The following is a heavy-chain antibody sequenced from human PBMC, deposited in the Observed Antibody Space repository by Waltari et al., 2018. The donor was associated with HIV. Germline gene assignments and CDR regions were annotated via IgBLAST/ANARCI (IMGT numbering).Heavy chain of an antibody. CDR2: INPNSGVT. J-gene: IGHJ4*02. V-gene: IGHV1-2*02. Sequence: QVQLVQSGAEVKKTGASVKVSCKASGYSFTGYYMHWVRQAPGQGLEWMGWINPNSGVTQYAQKFQGRVTMTRDTSINTAYMELSRLRSDDTAVYYCARDPLYNIAVADIDYWGQGTLVTVSS. D-gene: IGHD6-19*01. CDR3: ARDPLYNIAVADIDY. CDR1: GYSFTGYY.